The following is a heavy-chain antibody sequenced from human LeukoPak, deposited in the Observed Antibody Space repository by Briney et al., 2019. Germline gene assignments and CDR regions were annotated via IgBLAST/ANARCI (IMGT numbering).Heavy chain of an antibody. D-gene: IGHD3-16*01. CDR1: GESVSGFY. CDR2: IYYTGST. CDR3: TRGAGWLIDY. J-gene: IGHJ4*02. V-gene: IGHV4-59*08. Sequence: SETLSLTCAVSGESVSGFYWNWIRQPPGKGLEWIGYIYYTGSTNYNPSLKSRDTISIDTSKNQFSLKLSSVTAADTAVYYCTRGAGWLIDYWGQGILVTVSS.